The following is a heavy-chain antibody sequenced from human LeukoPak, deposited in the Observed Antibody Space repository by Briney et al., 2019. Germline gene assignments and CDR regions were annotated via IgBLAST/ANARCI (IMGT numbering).Heavy chain of an antibody. J-gene: IGHJ4*02. D-gene: IGHD4-11*01. CDR1: GFTFSRHG. CDR2: ISNDGSRK. CDR3: ARDLTTVAYFDY. Sequence: GGSLRLSCAPSGFTFSRHGMHWVRQAPGKGLEWVAIISNDGSRKYYAHSVEGRFTISRDNSKNTLYLQMDSLRAEDTAVYYCARDLTTVAYFDYWGQGTLVTVSS. V-gene: IGHV3-30*03.